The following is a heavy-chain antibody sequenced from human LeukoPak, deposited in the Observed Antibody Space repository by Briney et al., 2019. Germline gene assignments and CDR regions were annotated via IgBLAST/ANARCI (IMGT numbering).Heavy chain of an antibody. Sequence: SQTLSLTCTVSGGSISSGNYYWSWIRQPAGKGLEWIGRMSTSGTTNYNPSLKSRVTISVDTSNNHFSLKLSSVTAADTAVYYCSRDRPTTYYYYHMDVWGKGTTVTVSS. J-gene: IGHJ6*03. CDR2: MSTSGTT. D-gene: IGHD5-12*01. CDR3: SRDRPTTYYYYHMDV. V-gene: IGHV4-61*02. CDR1: GGSISSGNYY.